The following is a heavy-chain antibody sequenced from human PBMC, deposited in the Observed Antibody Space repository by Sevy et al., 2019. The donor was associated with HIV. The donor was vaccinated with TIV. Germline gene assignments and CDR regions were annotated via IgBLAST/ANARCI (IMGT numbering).Heavy chain of an antibody. D-gene: IGHD2-15*01. CDR3: ARALGAPLLFFDY. J-gene: IGHJ4*02. CDR1: GFTVSSNY. CDR2: IYSGGST. Sequence: GGSLRLSCAASGFTVSSNYMSWVRQAPGKGLEWVSVIYSGGSTYYADSVKGRFTISSDNCKNTLYLQMNSLRAEDTAVYYCARALGAPLLFFDYWGQGTLVTVSS. V-gene: IGHV3-66*01.